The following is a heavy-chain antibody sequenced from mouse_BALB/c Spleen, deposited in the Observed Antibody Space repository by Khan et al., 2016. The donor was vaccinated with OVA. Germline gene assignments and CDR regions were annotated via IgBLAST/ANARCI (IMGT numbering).Heavy chain of an antibody. V-gene: IGHV2-3*01. J-gene: IGHJ3*01. D-gene: IGHD1-1*01. Sequence: QVQLQQSGPGLVAPSQSLSITCTVSGFSLTSYGVGWVRQPPGKGLEWLGVIWGDGNTNYHSALLSRLSIRKAKSKSQVFLKLDSPQTDATATYYCAHYYYGRAWFAYWGQGTLVTVSA. CDR1: GFSLTSYG. CDR3: AHYYYGRAWFAY. CDR2: IWGDGNT.